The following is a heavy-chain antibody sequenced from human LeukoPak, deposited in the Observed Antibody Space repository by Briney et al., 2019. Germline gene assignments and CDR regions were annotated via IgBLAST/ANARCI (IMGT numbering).Heavy chain of an antibody. CDR2: TYHSRNT. D-gene: IGHD3-22*01. CDR3: ASYESSGYYYSQLQH. CDR1: GYSISSLYY. Sequence: SETLSLTRTVSGYSISSLYYWGRIPQPPGKGLEWIGITYHSRNTYPNPSLKSRLTITVDTSKNQFSLKLSSVTAADTAVYYCASYESSGYYYSQLQHWGQGTLVTVSS. V-gene: IGHV4-38-2*02. J-gene: IGHJ1*01.